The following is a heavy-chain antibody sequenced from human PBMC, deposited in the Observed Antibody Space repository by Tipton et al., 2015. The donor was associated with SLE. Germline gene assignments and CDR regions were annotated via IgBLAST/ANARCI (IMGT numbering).Heavy chain of an antibody. CDR1: GFTFSSYS. J-gene: IGHJ3*02. CDR2: ISSSSSYI. CDR3: ARDVLAAAGEGDAFDI. V-gene: IGHV3-21*01. Sequence: SLRLSCAASGFTFSSYSMNWVRQAPGKGLEWVSSISSSSSYIYYADSVKGRFTISRDNAKNSLYLQMNSLRAEDTAVYYCARDVLAAAGEGDAFDIWGQGTMVTVSS. D-gene: IGHD6-13*01.